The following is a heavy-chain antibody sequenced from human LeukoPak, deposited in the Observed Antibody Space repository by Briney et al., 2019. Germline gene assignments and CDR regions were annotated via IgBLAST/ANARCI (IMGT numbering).Heavy chain of an antibody. CDR3: ARGRPSDY. CDR2: ISSSSSII. Sequence: PGGSLRLSCAASGFTFTCYSMNWVRQAPGKGLEWVSYISSSSSIIYYADSLKGRFTISRDSAKNSLYLQMNSLRDEDTAVYYCARGRPSDYWGQGTLVTVSS. V-gene: IGHV3-48*02. CDR1: GFTFTCYS. J-gene: IGHJ4*02.